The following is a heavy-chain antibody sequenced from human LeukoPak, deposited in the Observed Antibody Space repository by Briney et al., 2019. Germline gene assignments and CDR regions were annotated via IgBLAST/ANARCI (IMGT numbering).Heavy chain of an antibody. D-gene: IGHD6-19*01. J-gene: IGHJ4*02. CDR3: ARDSSGWYGSDYRYFDY. Sequence: TGGSLRLSCAASGFTFSDYYMSWIRQAPGKGLEWVSYISSSGSTIYYADSVKGRFTISRDNAKNSLYLQMNSLRAEDTAVYYCARDSSGWYGSDYRYFDYWGREPWSPSPQ. CDR1: GFTFSDYY. CDR2: ISSSGSTI. V-gene: IGHV3-11*04.